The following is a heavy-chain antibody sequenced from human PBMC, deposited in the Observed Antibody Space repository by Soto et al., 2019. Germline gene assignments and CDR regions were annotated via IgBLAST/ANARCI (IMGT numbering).Heavy chain of an antibody. Sequence: QVHLVESGGGVAQPGMSLRLSCAASGFTFNSHALYWFRQAPGKGLEWVALISHDGDNRAYADAVKGRFIISRDNSKDTLYLKLNSLRVEDTAVYFCARMRSSGIYYKDSYALDVWGQGTTVTVSS. J-gene: IGHJ6*02. CDR2: ISHDGDNR. D-gene: IGHD3-10*01. V-gene: IGHV3-30-3*01. CDR3: ARMRSSGIYYKDSYALDV. CDR1: GFTFNSHA.